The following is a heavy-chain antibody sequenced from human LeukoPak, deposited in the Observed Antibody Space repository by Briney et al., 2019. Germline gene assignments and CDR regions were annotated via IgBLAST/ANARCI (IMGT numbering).Heavy chain of an antibody. D-gene: IGHD2-15*01. CDR2: IKPDGSEK. Sequence: GGSLRLSCAASGFTFSNYWMSWVRQPPGKGLEWVAHIKPDGSEKNYVDSVKGRFTLFRDDAKNSVYLQMNSLRVEDTAVYYCARETALYCSGGSCSGVNAFDIWGQGTMVTVSS. J-gene: IGHJ3*02. CDR1: GFTFSNYW. V-gene: IGHV3-7*01. CDR3: ARETALYCSGGSCSGVNAFDI.